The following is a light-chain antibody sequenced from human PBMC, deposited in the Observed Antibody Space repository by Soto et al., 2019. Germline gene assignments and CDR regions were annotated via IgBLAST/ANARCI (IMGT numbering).Light chain of an antibody. CDR3: QQYNNWPPIT. Sequence: EIVMTQSPATLSVSPGERATLSCRASQSVSSNLAWYQQKPGQAPRLIIYGASTRATGIPARFSGSGSGTEFSLTISSLQSEDFAVYYCQQYNNWPPITCGGGTKVEIK. J-gene: IGKJ4*01. V-gene: IGKV3-15*01. CDR2: GAS. CDR1: QSVSSN.